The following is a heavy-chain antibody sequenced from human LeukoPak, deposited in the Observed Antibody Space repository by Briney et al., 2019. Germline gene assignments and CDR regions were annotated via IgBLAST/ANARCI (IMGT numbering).Heavy chain of an antibody. J-gene: IGHJ4*02. CDR1: GFTFSSYW. CDR3: AKPSGSYRNFDY. Sequence: GGSLRLSCAASGFTFSSYWMSWVRQAPGKGLEWVSLISGDGGSTYYADSVKGRFTISRDNSKNSLYLQMNSLRTEDTALYYCAKPSGSYRNFDYWGQGTLVTVSS. CDR2: ISGDGGST. V-gene: IGHV3-43*02. D-gene: IGHD1-26*01.